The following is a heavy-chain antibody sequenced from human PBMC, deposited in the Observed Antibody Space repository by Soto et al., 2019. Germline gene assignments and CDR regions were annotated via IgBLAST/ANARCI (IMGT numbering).Heavy chain of an antibody. J-gene: IGHJ3*02. D-gene: IGHD3-10*02. Sequence: QVQLQQSGPGLVKPSQTLSLNCAISGDSVSSNTAAWTWIRQSPSRGLEWLGRTYYRSQWYNDYALSVKSRITINPDTSKNQFSLQLNSVPPEDTAVYYCVRAGMSGENAFDIWGQGTMVTVSS. CDR3: VRAGMSGENAFDI. V-gene: IGHV6-1*01. CDR1: GDSVSSNTAA. CDR2: TYYRSQWYN.